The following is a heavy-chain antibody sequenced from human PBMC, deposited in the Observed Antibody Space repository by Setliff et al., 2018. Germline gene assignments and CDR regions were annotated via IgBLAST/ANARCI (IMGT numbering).Heavy chain of an antibody. D-gene: IGHD2-2*01. Sequence: SETLSLTCGVSGYSISSGHFWGWIRQPPGKGLEWLGNIFHSGSTYYNPTLNSRVTMSVDTSKNQFSLMLTSVTAAGTAVYYCARGRMRGSCSGPSCTYDPFDIWGQGTPVTV. CDR3: ARGRMRGSCSGPSCTYDPFDI. CDR2: IFHSGST. V-gene: IGHV4-38-2*01. J-gene: IGHJ3*02. CDR1: GYSISSGHF.